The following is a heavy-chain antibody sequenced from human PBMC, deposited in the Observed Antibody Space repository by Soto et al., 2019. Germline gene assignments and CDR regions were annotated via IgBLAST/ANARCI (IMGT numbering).Heavy chain of an antibody. CDR1: GYTFTSYG. J-gene: IGHJ4*02. Sequence: ASVKVSCKASGYTFTSYGISWVRQAPGQGLEWKGWISAYNGNTNYAQKLQGRVTMTTDTSTSTAYMELRSLRSDDTAVYYCARVSSGYYDSSGYYYVFDYWGQGTLVTVSS. D-gene: IGHD3-22*01. CDR2: ISAYNGNT. CDR3: ARVSSGYYDSSGYYYVFDY. V-gene: IGHV1-18*01.